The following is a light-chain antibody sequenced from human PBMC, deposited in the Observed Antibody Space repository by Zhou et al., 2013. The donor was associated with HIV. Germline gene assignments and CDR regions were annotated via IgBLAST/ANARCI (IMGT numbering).Light chain of an antibody. CDR2: GAS. CDR3: QQYSSWPRT. Sequence: EVVMTQSPATLSVSPGERATLSCGASQSITNNLAWYQQKPGQTPRLLIYGASTRATGLPARFSGSGSGTEFTLTISSMQSEDFAIYYCQQYSSWPRTFGQGTKVEMK. J-gene: IGKJ1*01. CDR1: QSITNN. V-gene: IGKV3-15*01.